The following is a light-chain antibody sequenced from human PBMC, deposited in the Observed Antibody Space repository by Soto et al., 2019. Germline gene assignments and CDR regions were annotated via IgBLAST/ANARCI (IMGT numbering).Light chain of an antibody. CDR3: QQYSGYPFT. V-gene: IGKV1-5*03. CDR1: QSISNW. Sequence: DIQMTQSPSTLSASVGDRVTITCRASQSISNWLAWYQQKPGKAPKLLIYKASTLESGVPSRFSGSGSGTEFTLTISSLQPDDSATYHCQQYSGYPFTFGPGTKVDIK. CDR2: KAS. J-gene: IGKJ3*01.